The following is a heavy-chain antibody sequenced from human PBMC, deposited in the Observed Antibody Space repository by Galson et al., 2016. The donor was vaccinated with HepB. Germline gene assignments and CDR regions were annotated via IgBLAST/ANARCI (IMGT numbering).Heavy chain of an antibody. J-gene: IGHJ5*02. D-gene: IGHD2-21*02. CDR3: AKVDCGDCLTGFGP. V-gene: IGHV3-23*01. CDR1: GFTFGAFA. Sequence: SLRLSCAASGFTFGAFALTWVRQAPGKGLEWVSGISGSHNAYYADSLKGRFTVSRDNLRNTLYLQMNTLTVEDTAVYYCAKVDCGDCLTGFGPWGQGTLVSVSS. CDR2: ISGSHNA.